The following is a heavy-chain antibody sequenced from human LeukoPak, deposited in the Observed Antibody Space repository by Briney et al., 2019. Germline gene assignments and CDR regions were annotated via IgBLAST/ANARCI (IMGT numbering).Heavy chain of an antibody. V-gene: IGHV1-69*06. D-gene: IGHD5-24*01. CDR1: GGTFSSYA. J-gene: IGHJ4*02. Sequence: ASVKVSCKASGGTFSSYAISWVRQAPGQGLEWMGGIIPIFGTANYAQKFQGRVTITADKSTSTAYMELSSLRSEDTAVYYCARGRYGYNHDYWGQGTLVTVSS. CDR2: IIPIFGTA. CDR3: ARGRYGYNHDY.